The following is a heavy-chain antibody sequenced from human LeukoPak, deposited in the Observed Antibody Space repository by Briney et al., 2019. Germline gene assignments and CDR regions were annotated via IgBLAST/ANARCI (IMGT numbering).Heavy chain of an antibody. V-gene: IGHV4-4*07. Sequence: PSETLSLTCTVSGGSISSYYWSWIRQPARKGLEWIGRIYTSGSTNYDPSLKSRVTISVDTSKNQFSLKLSSVTAADTAVYYCARVSTWDVVPAALRVGYAFDIWGQGTMVTVSS. CDR2: IYTSGST. D-gene: IGHD2-2*01. CDR1: GGSISSYY. CDR3: ARVSTWDVVPAALRVGYAFDI. J-gene: IGHJ3*02.